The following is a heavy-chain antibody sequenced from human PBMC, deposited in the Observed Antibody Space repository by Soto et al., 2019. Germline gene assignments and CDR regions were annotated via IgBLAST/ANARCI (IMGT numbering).Heavy chain of an antibody. J-gene: IGHJ4*02. CDR2: INPNSGAT. V-gene: IGHV1-2*04. CDR1: GYTFTVYY. CDR3: ARDAVYYDSSNYYFDY. D-gene: IGHD3-22*01. Sequence: ASVKVSCKASGYTFTVYYMHWVRQAPGQGLEWMGWINPNSGATNYAQKFQGWVTMTRDTSISTAYMELSRLTSDDTAVYYCARDAVYYDSSNYYFDYWGQGTLVTVSS.